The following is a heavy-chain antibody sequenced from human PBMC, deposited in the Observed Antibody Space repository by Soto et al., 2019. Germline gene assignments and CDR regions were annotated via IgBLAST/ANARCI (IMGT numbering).Heavy chain of an antibody. J-gene: IGHJ6*02. CDR2: INPNSGGT. Sequence: ASVKVSCKASGYTFTGYYMHWVRKAPGQGLGWMGWINPNSGGTNYAQKFQGWVTMTRDTSISTAYMELSRLRSDDTAVYYCAREDIVVVPAANYYYYYGMDVWGQGTTVTVSS. D-gene: IGHD2-2*01. CDR1: GYTFTGYY. CDR3: AREDIVVVPAANYYYYYGMDV. V-gene: IGHV1-2*04.